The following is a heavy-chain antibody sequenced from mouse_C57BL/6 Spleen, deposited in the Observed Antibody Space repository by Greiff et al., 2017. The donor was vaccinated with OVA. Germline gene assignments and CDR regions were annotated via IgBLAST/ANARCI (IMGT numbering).Heavy chain of an antibody. Sequence: VKLMESGAELARPGASVKLSCKASGYTFTSYGISWVKQRTGQGLEWIGEIYPRSGNTYYNEKFKGKATLTADKSSSTAYMELRSLTSEDSAVYFCARSWDDYAMDYWGQGTSVTVSS. J-gene: IGHJ4*01. V-gene: IGHV1-81*01. CDR1: GYTFTSYG. D-gene: IGHD4-1*01. CDR2: IYPRSGNT. CDR3: ARSWDDYAMDY.